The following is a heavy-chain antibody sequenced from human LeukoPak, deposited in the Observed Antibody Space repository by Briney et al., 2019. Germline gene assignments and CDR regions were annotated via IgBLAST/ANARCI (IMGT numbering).Heavy chain of an antibody. CDR2: IHYSGST. J-gene: IGHJ5*01. CDR3: ARHLYSSSWFDY. Sequence: SETLSLTCTVSGGSISSYYWSWIRQPPGKGLEWIGYIHYSGSTNYNPSLKSRVTISVDTSKNQFSLKLSSVTAADMAVYYCARHLYSSSWFDYWGQGTLVTVSS. CDR1: GGSISSYY. V-gene: IGHV4-59*08. D-gene: IGHD6-13*01.